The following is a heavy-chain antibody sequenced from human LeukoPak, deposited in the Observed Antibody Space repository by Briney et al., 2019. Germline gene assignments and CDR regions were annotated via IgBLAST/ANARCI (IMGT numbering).Heavy chain of an antibody. V-gene: IGHV3-21*01. Sequence: GGSLRLSCAASGFTFSSYSMNWVRQAPGKGLEWVSSISSSSSYIYYADSVKGRFTISRDNAKNSLYLQMNSLRAEDTAVYYCAGIPLYCSGGSCYLDYWGQGTLVTVSS. D-gene: IGHD2-15*01. CDR2: ISSSSSYI. CDR3: AGIPLYCSGGSCYLDY. J-gene: IGHJ4*02. CDR1: GFTFSSYS.